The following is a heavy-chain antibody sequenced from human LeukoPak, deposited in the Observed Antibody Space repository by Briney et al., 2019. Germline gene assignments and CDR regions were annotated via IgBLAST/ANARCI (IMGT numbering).Heavy chain of an antibody. Sequence: ASVTVSCKASGGTFSSYAISWVRQAPGQGLEWMGIINPSGGSTSYAQKFQGRVTMTRDTSTSTVYMELSSLRSEDTAVYYCASAHGSGSYSWFDPWGQGTLVTVSS. CDR2: INPSGGST. V-gene: IGHV1-46*01. J-gene: IGHJ5*02. CDR3: ASAHGSGSYSWFDP. D-gene: IGHD3-10*01. CDR1: GGTFSSYA.